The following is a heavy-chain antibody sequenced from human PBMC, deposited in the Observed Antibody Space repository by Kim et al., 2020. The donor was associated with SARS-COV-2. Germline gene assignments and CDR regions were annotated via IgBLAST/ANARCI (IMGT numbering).Heavy chain of an antibody. Sequence: GSVKGRFTISRENAKNSLYLQMNSLRAGDTAVYYCARSFGGGYYYYGMDVWGQGTTVTVSS. CDR3: ARSFGGGYYYYGMDV. V-gene: IGHV3-13*01. J-gene: IGHJ6*02. D-gene: IGHD3-10*01.